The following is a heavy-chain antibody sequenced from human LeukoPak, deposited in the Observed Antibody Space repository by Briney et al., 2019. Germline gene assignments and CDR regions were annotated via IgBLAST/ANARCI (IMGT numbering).Heavy chain of an antibody. CDR2: ISSGGNTI. CDR3: ASRVHGDYYFDY. J-gene: IGHJ4*02. CDR1: GFTFSTYT. D-gene: IGHD4-17*01. Sequence: QSGGSLRLSCAASGFTFSTYTMNWVRQAPGKGLEWVASISSGGNTIYYADSVKGRFTISRDIAQNSLYLQMNSLRAEDSAVYYCASRVHGDYYFDYWGQGTLVTVSS. V-gene: IGHV3-48*04.